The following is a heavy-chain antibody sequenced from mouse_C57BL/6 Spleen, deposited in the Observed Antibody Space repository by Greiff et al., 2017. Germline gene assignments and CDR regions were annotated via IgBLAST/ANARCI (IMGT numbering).Heavy chain of an antibody. D-gene: IGHD1-1*01. CDR2: IYPGDGDT. V-gene: IGHV1-82*01. CDR1: GYAFSSSW. Sequence: QVHVKQSGPELVKPGASVKISCKASGYAFSSSWMNWVKQRPGKGLEWIGRIYPGDGDTNYNGKFKGKATLTADKSSSTAYMQLSSLTSEDSAVYFCARRGSSYGYFDVWGTGTTVTVSS. J-gene: IGHJ1*03. CDR3: ARRGSSYGYFDV.